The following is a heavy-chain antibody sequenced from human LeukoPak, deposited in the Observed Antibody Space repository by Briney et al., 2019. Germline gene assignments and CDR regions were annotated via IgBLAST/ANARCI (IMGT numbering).Heavy chain of an antibody. V-gene: IGHV3-23*01. CDR3: AKDRRGGDCTSASCTNWFGP. CDR2: IGGSGGVT. J-gene: IGHJ5*02. CDR1: GFTFSTYA. Sequence: PGGSLRLSCAASGFTFSTYALTWVRQAPGKGLEWVSTIGGSGGVTYYADSVKGRFTISRDNSKNTLYLQMNSLRAEDTAVYYCAKDRRGGDCTSASCTNWFGPWGQGTLVTVSS. D-gene: IGHD2-2*01.